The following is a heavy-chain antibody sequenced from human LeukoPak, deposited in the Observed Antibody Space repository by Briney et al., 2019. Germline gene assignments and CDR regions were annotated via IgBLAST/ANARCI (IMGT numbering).Heavy chain of an antibody. CDR1: GFTFSTFA. Sequence: PGGSLRLSCTTSGFTFSTFAMNWVRQAPGKGLEWVSTISDSADNRYYADSVKGRFTISRDNSKDTLYLQMHSLRGEDTATYFCARGSGSQPLGFDSWGQGTLVTVSS. CDR3: ARGSGSQPLGFDS. D-gene: IGHD1-26*01. V-gene: IGHV3-23*01. CDR2: ISDSADNR. J-gene: IGHJ4*02.